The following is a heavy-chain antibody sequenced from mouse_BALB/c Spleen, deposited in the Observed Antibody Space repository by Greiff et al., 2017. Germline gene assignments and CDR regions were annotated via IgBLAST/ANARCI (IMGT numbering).Heavy chain of an antibody. V-gene: IGHV5-6-4*01. J-gene: IGHJ3*01. Sequence: EVKLVESGGGLVKPGGSLKLSCAASGFTFSSYTMSWVRQTPEKRLGWVATISSGGSYNYYPDSVKSRFTSSRDNAKNTLYLQMSSLKSEDTAMYYCTRRMAPFAYWGQGTLVTVSA. CDR2: ISSGGSYN. CDR3: TRRMAPFAY. CDR1: GFTFSSYT.